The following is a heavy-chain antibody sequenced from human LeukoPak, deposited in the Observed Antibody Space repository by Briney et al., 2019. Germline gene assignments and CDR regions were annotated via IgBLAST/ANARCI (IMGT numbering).Heavy chain of an antibody. J-gene: IGHJ5*02. CDR2: IIPIFGTA. CDR3: ARDAGMAGRPPGNWFDP. V-gene: IGHV1-69*06. CDR1: GGTFSSYA. D-gene: IGHD6-6*01. Sequence: ASVKVSCKASGGTFSSYAISWVRQAPGQGLEWMGGIIPIFGTANYAQKFQGRVTITADKSTSTAYMELSSLRSEDTAVYYCARDAGMAGRPPGNWFDPWGQGTLVTVSS.